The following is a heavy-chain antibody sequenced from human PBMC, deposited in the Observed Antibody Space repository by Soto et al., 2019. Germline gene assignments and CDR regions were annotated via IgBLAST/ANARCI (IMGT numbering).Heavy chain of an antibody. J-gene: IGHJ2*01. D-gene: IGHD2-15*01. CDR3: ARARFTVVTSRWYLDV. CDR2: INGGNGDT. V-gene: IGHV1-3*01. Sequence: ASVKVSCKASGYTFTSFTMHWVRQAPGQRLEWMGCINGGNGDTKYSQKFPGRVTIIRDTSATTAYMELSSLSFEDTAVYYCARARFTVVTSRWYLDVWGRGTLVTVSS. CDR1: GYTFTSFT.